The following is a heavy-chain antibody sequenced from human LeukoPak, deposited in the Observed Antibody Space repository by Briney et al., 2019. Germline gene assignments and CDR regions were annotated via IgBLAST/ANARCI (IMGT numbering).Heavy chain of an antibody. J-gene: IGHJ4*02. D-gene: IGHD4-23*01. CDR1: GFTFSSYW. CDR3: ARKTVVGSYFDH. Sequence: GGSLRLSCAASGFTFSSYWMSWVRQAPGKGLEWVANIKQDGSDKYYVDSVKGRFTISRDNAKNSLYPQINSLRAEDTAVYYCARKTVVGSYFDHWGQGTPVTVSS. V-gene: IGHV3-7*03. CDR2: IKQDGSDK.